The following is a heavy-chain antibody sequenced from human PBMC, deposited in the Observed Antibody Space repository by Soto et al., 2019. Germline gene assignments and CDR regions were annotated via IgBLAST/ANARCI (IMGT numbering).Heavy chain of an antibody. CDR2: INHSGST. Sequence: LSLPCAVYGGSFSGYYWSWTRQPPGKGLEWIGEINHSGSTNYNPSLKSRVTISVDTSKNQFSLKLSSVTAADTAVYYCARGSYNWNHRADTTHWFDPWGQGTLVTVSS. J-gene: IGHJ5*02. V-gene: IGHV4-34*01. CDR3: ARGSYNWNHRADTTHWFDP. CDR1: GGSFSGYY. D-gene: IGHD1-20*01.